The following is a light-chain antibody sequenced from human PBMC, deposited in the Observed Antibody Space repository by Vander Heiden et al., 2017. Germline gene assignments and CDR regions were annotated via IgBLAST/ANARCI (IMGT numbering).Light chain of an antibody. CDR2: DAS. Sequence: EIVLTQSPATLSLSPGERATLSCRASQRVSSYLAWYQQKPGQAPRLLIYDASNRATGIPARFSGSWSGTDFTLTISSLEPEDFAVYYCQQRSNWPALTFGGGTKVEIK. CDR1: QRVSSY. V-gene: IGKV3-11*01. J-gene: IGKJ4*01. CDR3: QQRSNWPALT.